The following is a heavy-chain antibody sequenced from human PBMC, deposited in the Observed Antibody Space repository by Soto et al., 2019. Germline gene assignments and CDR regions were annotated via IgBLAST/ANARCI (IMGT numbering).Heavy chain of an antibody. V-gene: IGHV3-23*01. CDR2: ISGSGDGT. CDR1: GFTVNSHA. D-gene: IGHD2-8*01. CDR3: TKSRRGILMVYGFGGMDV. J-gene: IGHJ6*02. Sequence: PVGSLRLSCAASGFTVNSHAMSWVRQAPGKGLEWVASISGSGDGTYYGDSVKGRFTISRDSSSSTLYLQMNNLRGGDTAVYFCTKSRRGILMVYGFGGMDVWGQGTTVTVSS.